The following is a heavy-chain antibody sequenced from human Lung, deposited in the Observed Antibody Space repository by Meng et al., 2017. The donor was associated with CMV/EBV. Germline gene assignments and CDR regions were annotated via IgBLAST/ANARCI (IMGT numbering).Heavy chain of an antibody. Sequence: GGSLRLSFAASGLPFSSYEWNWVRQAPGKGLEWVSYISSSGSTIYYADSVKGRFTISRDNAKNSLYLQMNSLRAEDTAVYYCARDRGVVVPAAKYYNYGMDVWGQGTTVTVSS. J-gene: IGHJ6*02. CDR2: ISSSGSTI. CDR3: ARDRGVVVPAAKYYNYGMDV. D-gene: IGHD2-2*01. CDR1: GLPFSSYE. V-gene: IGHV3-48*03.